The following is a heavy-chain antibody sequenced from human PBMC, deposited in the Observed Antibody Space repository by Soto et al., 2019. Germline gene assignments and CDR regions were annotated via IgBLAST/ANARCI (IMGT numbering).Heavy chain of an antibody. Sequence: SETLSLTCAVYGGSFSGYYWSWIRQPPGKGLEWIGEINHSGSTNYNPSLKSRVTISIDTSKNQFSLKLSSVTVADTAVYYCARALTVAGYYFDYWGQGALVTVSS. D-gene: IGHD6-19*01. J-gene: IGHJ4*02. CDR2: INHSGST. V-gene: IGHV4-34*01. CDR3: ARALTVAGYYFDY. CDR1: GGSFSGYY.